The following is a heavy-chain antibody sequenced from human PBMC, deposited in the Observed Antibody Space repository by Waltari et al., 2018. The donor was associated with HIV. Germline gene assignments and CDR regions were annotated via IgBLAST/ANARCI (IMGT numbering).Heavy chain of an antibody. CDR1: GYTFTSHS. V-gene: IGHV1-18*01. J-gene: IGHJ4*02. D-gene: IGHD6-19*01. Sequence: QVQLVQSGGEVKKPGASMKVSCKASGYTFTSHSIIWVRQAPGQGLEWMGWISCYDGETRYAEKFQGRVTMATDTSTSTVYMELRSLRSDDTAVYYCARDPSNTVGWYPYLDYWGQGTLVAVSS. CDR2: ISCYDGET. CDR3: ARDPSNTVGWYPYLDY.